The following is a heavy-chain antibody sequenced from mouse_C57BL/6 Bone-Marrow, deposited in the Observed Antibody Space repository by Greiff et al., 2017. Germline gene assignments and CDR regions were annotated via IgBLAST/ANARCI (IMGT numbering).Heavy chain of an antibody. Sequence: QVQLQQPGAELVRPGTSVKLSCKASGYTFTSYWMHWVKQRPGQGLEWIGVIDPSDSYTNYNQKFKGKATLTVDTSSSTAYMQLSRLTSEDSAVYYCARPYGSSFGYWGQGTTLTVSS. D-gene: IGHD1-1*01. J-gene: IGHJ2*01. V-gene: IGHV1-59*01. CDR3: ARPYGSSFGY. CDR1: GYTFTSYW. CDR2: IDPSDSYT.